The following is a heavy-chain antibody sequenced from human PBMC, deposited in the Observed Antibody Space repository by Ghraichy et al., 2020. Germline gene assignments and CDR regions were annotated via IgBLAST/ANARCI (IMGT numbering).Heavy chain of an antibody. D-gene: IGHD2-21*01. CDR2: INSDGGST. CDR3: VKDLVGGGFGAYGMDV. Sequence: GGSLRLSCAASGFTFSSYWMHWVRQVPGKGLVWVSRINSDGGSTTYADSVKGRFTISKDNAKNTLYLQMNSLRAEDTAVYYCVKDLVGGGFGAYGMDVWGQGTTVTVSS. V-gene: IGHV3-74*01. CDR1: GFTFSSYW. J-gene: IGHJ6*02.